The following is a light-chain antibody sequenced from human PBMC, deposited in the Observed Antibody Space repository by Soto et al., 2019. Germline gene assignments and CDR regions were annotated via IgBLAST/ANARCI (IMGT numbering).Light chain of an antibody. V-gene: IGLV2-8*01. CDR1: SCDVGGHDS. CDR3: SSFGGTHAS. Sequence: QTVLTQHPSASGSPGQSVTISCTGTSCDVGGHDSVSWYQQHPGKAPKLMIYDVSNRPSGVPDRFSASKSGNTASLTVSGLQAEDEADYYCSSFGGTHASFGTGTKFTVL. J-gene: IGLJ1*01. CDR2: DVS.